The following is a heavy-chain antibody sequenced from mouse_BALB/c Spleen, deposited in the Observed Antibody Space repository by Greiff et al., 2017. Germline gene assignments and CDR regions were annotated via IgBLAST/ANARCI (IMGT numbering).Heavy chain of an antibody. D-gene: IGHD1-2*01. V-gene: IGHV5-17*02. CDR1: GFTFSSFG. Sequence: EVMLVESGGGLVQPGGSRKLSCAASGFTFSSFGMHWVRQAPEKGLEWVAYISSGSSTIYYADTVKGRFTISRDNPKNTLFLQMTSLRSEDTAMYYCARGTATDNAMDYWGQGTSVTVSS. CDR2: ISSGSSTI. J-gene: IGHJ4*01. CDR3: ARGTATDNAMDY.